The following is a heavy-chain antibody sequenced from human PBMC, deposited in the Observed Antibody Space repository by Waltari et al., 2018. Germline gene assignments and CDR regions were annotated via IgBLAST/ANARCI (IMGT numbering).Heavy chain of an antibody. Sequence: QVQLVESGGGVVQPGRSLRLSCAASGFTFSSYGMHWVRQAPGKGVEWVAVISYDGSNKDYADSVKGRFTISRDNSKNTLYLQMNSLRAEDTAVYYCAKEIRSEGGDIWGQGTMVTVSS. CDR3: AKEIRSEGGDI. CDR2: ISYDGSNK. V-gene: IGHV3-30*18. CDR1: GFTFSSYG. J-gene: IGHJ3*02. D-gene: IGHD1-26*01.